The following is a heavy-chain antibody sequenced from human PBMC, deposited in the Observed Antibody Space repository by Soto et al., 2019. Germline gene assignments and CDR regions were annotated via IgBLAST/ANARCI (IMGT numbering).Heavy chain of an antibody. Sequence: ASLKVSCKASGYTFTSYYMHWVRQAPGQGLEWMGIINPSGGSTSYAQKFQGRVTMTRDTSTSTVYMELSSLRSEDTAVYYCARVPEMTTVTTFHYGMDVWGQGTTVTVSS. V-gene: IGHV1-46*01. CDR1: GYTFTSYY. D-gene: IGHD4-17*01. CDR2: INPSGGST. J-gene: IGHJ6*02. CDR3: ARVPEMTTVTTFHYGMDV.